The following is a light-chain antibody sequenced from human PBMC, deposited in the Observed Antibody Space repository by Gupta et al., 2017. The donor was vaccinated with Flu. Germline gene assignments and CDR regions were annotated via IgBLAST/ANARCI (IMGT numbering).Light chain of an antibody. CDR2: DVT. CDR3: SSHAGRVPWV. CDR1: SNDVGSYTR. V-gene: IGLV2-11*01. J-gene: IGLJ1*01. Sequence: QSAPTQPRSVSGSPGQSVTICCTGTSNDVGSYTRVSWYEQPPGEAPKLILYDVTERPSGVPARFSGSKSGNTASITISGLQADDEADYYCSSHAGRVPWVFGTGTTVTVL.